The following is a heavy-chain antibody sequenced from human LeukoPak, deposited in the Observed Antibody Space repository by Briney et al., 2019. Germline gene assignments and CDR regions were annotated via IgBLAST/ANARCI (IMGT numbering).Heavy chain of an antibody. CDR2: INYSGST. V-gene: IGHV4-34*01. J-gene: IGHJ6*03. CDR1: GGSFSGYY. CDR3: ARALAAAEYYYYYYMDV. D-gene: IGHD6-13*01. Sequence: PSETLSLTCAVYGGSFSGYYWSWIRQPPGKGLEWIGEINYSGSTNYNPSLKSRVTISVDTSKNQFSLKLSSVTAADTAVYYCARALAAAEYYYYYYMDVWGKGTTVTVSS.